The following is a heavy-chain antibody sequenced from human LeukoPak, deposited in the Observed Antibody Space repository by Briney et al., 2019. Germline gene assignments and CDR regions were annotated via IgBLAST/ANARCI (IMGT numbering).Heavy chain of an antibody. CDR2: IYDSRTI. Sequence: SETLSLTCTVSGGSISSGSHHWGWFRQSPGKGLEWIGSIYDSRTIYYNPSLNSRVTISAVTSKNQFSLQLNSVTAADTAVYYCARGSRRAMIVVLDGLGRWFDPWGQGTLVTVSS. V-gene: IGHV4-39*01. D-gene: IGHD3-22*01. J-gene: IGHJ5*02. CDR1: GGSISSGSHH. CDR3: ARGSRRAMIVVLDGLGRWFDP.